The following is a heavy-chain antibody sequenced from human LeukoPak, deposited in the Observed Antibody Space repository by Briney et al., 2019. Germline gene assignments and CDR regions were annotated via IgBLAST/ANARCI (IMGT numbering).Heavy chain of an antibody. J-gene: IGHJ4*02. Sequence: ASVKVSCKASGYTFTGYYIHWVRQAPGQGLEWMGWINPHSGGTNYAQKFQGRVTMTRDTSISTAYMELSRLRSDDTAVYYCAKDVGEFCSSTNCYASDYWGQGTLVTVSS. CDR3: AKDVGEFCSSTNCYASDY. V-gene: IGHV1-2*02. CDR2: INPHSGGT. D-gene: IGHD2-2*01. CDR1: GYTFTGYY.